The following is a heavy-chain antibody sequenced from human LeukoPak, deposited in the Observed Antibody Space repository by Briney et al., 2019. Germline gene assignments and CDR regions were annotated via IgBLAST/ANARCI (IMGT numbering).Heavy chain of an antibody. CDR2: ISAYNGNT. Sequence: ASVKVSCKASGYTFTSYGISSVRQAPGQGLEWMGWISAYNGNTNYVQKPQGRDTITTDTSTGTAYMELRSLRSDDTAVYYCAREELVRYYFDYWGQGTLVTVSS. V-gene: IGHV1-18*01. J-gene: IGHJ4*02. CDR3: AREELVRYYFDY. CDR1: GYTFTSYG. D-gene: IGHD6-6*01.